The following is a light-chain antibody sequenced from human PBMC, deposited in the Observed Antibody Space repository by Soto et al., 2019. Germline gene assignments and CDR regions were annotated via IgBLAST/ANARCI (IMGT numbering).Light chain of an antibody. V-gene: IGKV3-20*01. Sequence: GMKPSPAPLPLSPGERATLCCMATQRVRSDYLAWYQQKPGQAPRLHIYGASARATGIPARFTGSGSGTDFTLTISSLEPEDFAVYYCQQYGSSPRTFGQGTQVDIK. CDR1: QRVRSDY. CDR2: GAS. J-gene: IGKJ1*01. CDR3: QQYGSSPRT.